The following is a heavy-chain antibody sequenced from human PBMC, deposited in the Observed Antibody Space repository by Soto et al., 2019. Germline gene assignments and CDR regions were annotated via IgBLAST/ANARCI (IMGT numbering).Heavy chain of an antibody. CDR2: ISYDGSNK. CDR3: AKDHYDILTGYAPSMDV. V-gene: IGHV3-30*18. D-gene: IGHD3-9*01. CDR1: GFTFSSYG. J-gene: IGHJ6*02. Sequence: GGSLRLSCVASGFTFSSYGMHWVRQAPGKGLEWVAVISYDGSNKYYADSVKGRFTISRDNSKNTLYLQMNSLRAEDTAVYYCAKDHYDILTGYAPSMDVWGQGTTVTVSS.